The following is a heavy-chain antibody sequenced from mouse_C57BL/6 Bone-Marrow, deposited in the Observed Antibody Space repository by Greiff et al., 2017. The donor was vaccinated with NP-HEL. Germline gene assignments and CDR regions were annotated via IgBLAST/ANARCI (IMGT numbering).Heavy chain of an antibody. CDR1: GFSLTSYG. Sequence: VKLMESGPGLVQPSQSLSITCTVSGFSLTSYGVHWVRQSPGKGLEWLGVIWSGGSTDYNAAFISRLSISKDNSKSQVFFKMNSLQADDTAIYYCAREGGSRYFDYWGQGTTLTVSS. CDR2: IWSGGST. CDR3: AREGGSRYFDY. J-gene: IGHJ2*01. D-gene: IGHD1-1*01. V-gene: IGHV2-2*01.